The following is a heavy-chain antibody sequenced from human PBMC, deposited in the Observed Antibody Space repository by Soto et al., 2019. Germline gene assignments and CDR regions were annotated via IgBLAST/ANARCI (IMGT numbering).Heavy chain of an antibody. CDR2: IYYSGST. V-gene: IGHV4-39*01. D-gene: IGHD6-19*01. Sequence: TSETLSLTCTVSGGSISSSSYYWGWIRQPPGKGLEWIGSIYYSGSTYYNPSLKSRVTISVDTSKNQFSLKLSSVTAADTAVYYCARHRVAVAGQVDWFDPWGQGTLVTVSS. CDR1: GGSISSSSYY. CDR3: ARHRVAVAGQVDWFDP. J-gene: IGHJ5*02.